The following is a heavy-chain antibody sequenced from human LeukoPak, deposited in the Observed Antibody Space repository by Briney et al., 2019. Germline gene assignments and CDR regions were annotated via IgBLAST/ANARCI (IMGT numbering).Heavy chain of an antibody. J-gene: IGHJ5*02. CDR2: MSYDGSNE. D-gene: IGHD6-13*01. CDR1: GFTFSNYA. CDR3: TKSGSSFFDP. Sequence: GGSLRLSCAASGFTFSNYAMHWVRQAPGKGLEWMTSMSYDGSNEHYADSVKGRFTISRDNSKNTLYLQMNSLRAEDTAVYYCTKSGSSFFDPWGQGTLVTVSS. V-gene: IGHV3-30*02.